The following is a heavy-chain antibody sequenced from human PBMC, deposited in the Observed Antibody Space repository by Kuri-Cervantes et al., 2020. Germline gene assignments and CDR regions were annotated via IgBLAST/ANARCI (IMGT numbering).Heavy chain of an antibody. CDR2: IYPGDSGT. D-gene: IGHD3-3*01. Sequence: KVSCKGSGYSFTSYWIGWVRQMPGKGLEWMGIIYPGDSGTRYSPSFQGQVTISADKSISTAYLQWSSLKASDTAMYYCARQRGLRFLEWLLWDAFDIWGQGTMVTVSS. CDR1: GYSFTSYW. CDR3: ARQRGLRFLEWLLWDAFDI. V-gene: IGHV5-51*01. J-gene: IGHJ3*02.